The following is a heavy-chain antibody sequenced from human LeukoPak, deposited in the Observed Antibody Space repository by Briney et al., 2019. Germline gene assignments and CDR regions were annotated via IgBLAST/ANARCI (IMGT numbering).Heavy chain of an antibody. J-gene: IGHJ6*04. CDR2: ISYDGSNK. D-gene: IGHD1-26*01. CDR3: ARETGGDNYYYYGMDV. Sequence: GRSLRLSCAASRFTFRSYAMHWVRQAPGKGLEWVSVISYDGSNKYYADSVKGRFTISRDNSKNTLYLQMNSLRAEDTAVYYCARETGGDNYYYYGMDVWGKGTTVTVSS. CDR1: RFTFRSYA. V-gene: IGHV3-30*04.